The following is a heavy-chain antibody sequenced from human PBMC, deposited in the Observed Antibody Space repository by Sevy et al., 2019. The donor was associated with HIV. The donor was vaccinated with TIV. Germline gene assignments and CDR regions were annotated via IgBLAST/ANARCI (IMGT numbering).Heavy chain of an antibody. CDR3: ARDGLVVAATYEGGYYYGMDV. CDR1: GFTFSSYA. V-gene: IGHV3-30-3*01. J-gene: IGHJ6*02. Sequence: GGSLRLSCAASGFTFSSYAMHWVRQAPGKGLEWVAVISYDGSNKYYADSVKGRFTISRDNSKNTLYLQMNSLRAEDTAVYYCARDGLVVAATYEGGYYYGMDVWGQGTTVTVSS. D-gene: IGHD2-15*01. CDR2: ISYDGSNK.